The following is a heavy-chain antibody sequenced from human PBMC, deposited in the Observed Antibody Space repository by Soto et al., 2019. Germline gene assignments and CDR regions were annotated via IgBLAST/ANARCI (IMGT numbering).Heavy chain of an antibody. V-gene: IGHV4-39*01. CDR3: ARHAIVVVPAAMQAFDI. J-gene: IGHJ3*02. Sequence: SETLSLTCTVSGGSISSSSYYWGWIRQPPGKGLEWIGSIYYSGSTYYNPSLKSRVTISVDTSKNLFSLKLSSVTAADTAVYYCARHAIVVVPAAMQAFDIWGQGTMVTVSS. CDR2: IYYSGST. D-gene: IGHD2-2*01. CDR1: GGSISSSSYY.